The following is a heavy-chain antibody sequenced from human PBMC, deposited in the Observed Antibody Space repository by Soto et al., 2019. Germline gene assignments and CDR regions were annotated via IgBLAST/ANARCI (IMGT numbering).Heavy chain of an antibody. V-gene: IGHV1-18*04. J-gene: IGHJ6*02. D-gene: IGHD4-4*01. Sequence: ASVKFSCKSSGYTFTSYGVSWVRQAPGQGLEWMGWISAYNGNTNYAQKLQGRVTMTTDTSTSTAYMELRSLRSDDTAVYYCARTTTVTTFYYYGRDVWGQGNTVTVS. CDR1: GYTFTSYG. CDR2: ISAYNGNT. CDR3: ARTTTVTTFYYYGRDV.